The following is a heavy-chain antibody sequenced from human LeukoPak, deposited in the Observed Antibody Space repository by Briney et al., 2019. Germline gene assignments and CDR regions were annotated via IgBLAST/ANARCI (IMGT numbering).Heavy chain of an antibody. CDR2: IYYIGST. V-gene: IGHV4-59*12. J-gene: IGHJ4*02. CDR1: DGSISSYY. CDR3: ARGGGWSPYYFDY. Sequence: SQTLSLTCSVSDGSISSYYWSWIRQPPGKGLEWIGYIYYIGSTSYNPSLQSRLTISLDTPKNQFSLKLTSVTAADTAVYYCARGGGWSPYYFDYWGQGALVTVSS. D-gene: IGHD6-19*01.